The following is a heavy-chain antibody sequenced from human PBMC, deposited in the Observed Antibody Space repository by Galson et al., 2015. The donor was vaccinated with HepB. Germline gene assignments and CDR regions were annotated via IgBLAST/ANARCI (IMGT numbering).Heavy chain of an antibody. D-gene: IGHD5-24*01. V-gene: IGHV3-7*03. CDR3: ARASLTWRQCLDT. CDR1: GFSIRSHW. J-gene: IGHJ5*02. Sequence: SLRLSCAASGFSIRSHWMSWVRQAPGKGLEWVANVNSDGSQKYSVDSVKGRFTISRDNAKNSLYLQMDSLRAEDTAVYYCARASLTWRQCLDTWGQGTLVTVSS. CDR2: VNSDGSQK.